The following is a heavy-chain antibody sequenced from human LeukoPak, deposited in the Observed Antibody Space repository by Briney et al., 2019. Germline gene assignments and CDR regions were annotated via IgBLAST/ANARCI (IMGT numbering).Heavy chain of an antibody. CDR2: IYYSGST. V-gene: IGHV4-39*02. CDR1: GGSISSSSYY. J-gene: IGHJ4*02. Sequence: PSETLSLTCTVSGGSISSSSYYWGWIRQPPGKGLEWIGSIYYSGSTYYNPSLKSRVTISVDTSKNQFSLKLSSVTAADTAVYYCARDRDDTVTTGYWGQGTLVTVSS. D-gene: IGHD4-17*01. CDR3: ARDRDDTVTTGY.